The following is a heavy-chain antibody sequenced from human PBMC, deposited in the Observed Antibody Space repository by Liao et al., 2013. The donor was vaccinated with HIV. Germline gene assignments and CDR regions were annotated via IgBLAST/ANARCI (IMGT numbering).Heavy chain of an antibody. D-gene: IGHD2-21*02. CDR2: INHSGST. J-gene: IGHJ4*02. Sequence: QVQLQQWGAGLLKPSETLSLTCAVYGGSFSGNYWSWIRQPPGKGLEWIGEINHSGSTNYNPSLKSRVTISVDTSKNQFSLKLSSVTAADTAVYYCARESRSDWLTYFDYWGQGTLVTVSS. V-gene: IGHV4-34*01. CDR3: ARESRSDWLTYFDY. CDR1: GGSFSGNY.